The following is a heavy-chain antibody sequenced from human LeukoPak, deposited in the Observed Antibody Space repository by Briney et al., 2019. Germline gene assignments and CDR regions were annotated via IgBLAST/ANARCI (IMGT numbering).Heavy chain of an antibody. D-gene: IGHD3-22*01. J-gene: IGHJ3*02. Sequence: GGSLRLSCAASGFTFSSYAMSWVRQAPGKGLEWVAVISGSGGSTYYADSVKGRFTISRDNSKNTLYLQMNSLRAEDTAVYYCAKDPLYYDSHTVAVDICGQGTMVTVSS. CDR2: ISGSGGST. V-gene: IGHV3-23*01. CDR3: AKDPLYYDSHTVAVDI. CDR1: GFTFSSYA.